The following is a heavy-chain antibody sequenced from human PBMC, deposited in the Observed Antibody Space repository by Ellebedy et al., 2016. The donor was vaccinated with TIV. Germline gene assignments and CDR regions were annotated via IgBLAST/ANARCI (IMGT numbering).Heavy chain of an antibody. V-gene: IGHV3-48*02. CDR1: GFTFSSYS. J-gene: IGHJ4*02. Sequence: GGSLRLXXAASGFTFSSYSMNWVRQAPGKGLEWVSFISSGGDDIYYADSLKGRFTISRDNAKNSLYLQMNSLRDEDTALYYCARDNSRSYYSFDYWGQGALVAVST. D-gene: IGHD3-10*01. CDR3: ARDNSRSYYSFDY. CDR2: ISSGGDDI.